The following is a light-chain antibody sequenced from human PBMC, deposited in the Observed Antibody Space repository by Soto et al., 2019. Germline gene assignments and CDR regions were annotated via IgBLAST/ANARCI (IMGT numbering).Light chain of an antibody. CDR1: NSDVGGYDY. CDR3: SSYTSSTAVI. V-gene: IGLV2-14*01. Sequence: QSALTQPASVSGSPGQSITMSCTGTNSDVGGYDYVSWYQQHPDKAPKLMIYDVRNRPSGVSDRFSGSKSGNTASLTISGLQTEDEAYYYCSSYTSSTAVIFGGGTKLTVL. J-gene: IGLJ2*01. CDR2: DVR.